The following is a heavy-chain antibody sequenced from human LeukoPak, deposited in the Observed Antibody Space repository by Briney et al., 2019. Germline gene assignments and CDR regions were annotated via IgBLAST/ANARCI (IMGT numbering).Heavy chain of an antibody. Sequence: SETLSLTFAVYGGSFSGYYWSWIRQPPGKGLEWIGYIYYSGSTNYNPSLKSRVTISVDTSRNQFSLKLSSVTAADTAVYYCARQGDGLGYCSSTSCYPGPFDYWGQGTLVTVSS. CDR1: GGSFSGYY. D-gene: IGHD2-2*01. J-gene: IGHJ4*02. CDR3: ARQGDGLGYCSSTSCYPGPFDY. CDR2: IYYSGST. V-gene: IGHV4-59*01.